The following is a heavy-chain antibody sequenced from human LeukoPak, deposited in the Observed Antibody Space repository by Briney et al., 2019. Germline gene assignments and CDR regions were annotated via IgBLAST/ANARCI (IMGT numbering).Heavy chain of an antibody. CDR1: GGTFSSYA. V-gene: IGHV1-69*04. Sequence: ASVKVSCKASGGTFSSYAISWVRQAPGQGLEWMGRIIPILGIANYAQKFQGRVTITADKSTSTAYMELSSLRSEDTAVYYCARAGRSYSSSWYHVSYGKDVWGQGTTVTVSS. D-gene: IGHD6-13*01. CDR2: IIPILGIA. CDR3: ARAGRSYSSSWYHVSYGKDV. J-gene: IGHJ6*02.